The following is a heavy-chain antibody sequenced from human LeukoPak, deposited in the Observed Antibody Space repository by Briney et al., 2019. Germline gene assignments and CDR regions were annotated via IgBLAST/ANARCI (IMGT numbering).Heavy chain of an antibody. J-gene: IGHJ6*02. D-gene: IGHD2-15*01. CDR1: GFTFSSYA. Sequence: GGSLRLSCAASGFTFSSYAMSWVRQAPGKGLEWVSAISGRGGSTYYADSVKGRFTISRDNAKNSLYLQMNSLRAEDTAVYYCARLRYYGMDVWGQGTTVTVSS. CDR2: ISGRGGST. CDR3: ARLRYYGMDV. V-gene: IGHV3-23*01.